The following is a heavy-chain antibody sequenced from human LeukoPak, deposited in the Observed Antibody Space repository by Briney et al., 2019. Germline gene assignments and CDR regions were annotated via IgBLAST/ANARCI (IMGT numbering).Heavy chain of an antibody. D-gene: IGHD5-18*01. CDR3: ARGAMGGANWFDP. CDR1: GGSFSGYY. CDR2: ITHSGST. Sequence: PSETLSLTCNVYGGSFSGYYWSWIRQPPGKGLEWIGEITHSGSTKYNPSLKSRVTISVETSKRQFSLKLSSVTAADTAVFYCARGAMGGANWFDPWGQGTLVTVSS. J-gene: IGHJ5*02. V-gene: IGHV4-34*01.